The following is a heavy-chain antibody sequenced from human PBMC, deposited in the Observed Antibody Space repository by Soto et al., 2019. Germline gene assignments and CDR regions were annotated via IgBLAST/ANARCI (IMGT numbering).Heavy chain of an antibody. CDR2: ISSRSDSI. J-gene: IGHJ6*02. CDR1: GFIFTSYS. D-gene: IGHD2-21*02. CDR3: ARDETAWPLAYGLDV. V-gene: IGHV3-21*01. Sequence: PGGSLRLSCAASGFIFTSYSMVWVRQAPGKGLEWVSSISSRSDSIYYADSVKGRFTISRDNAQNSVSLQMDSLRAEDTAVYYCARDETAWPLAYGLDVWGQGTTVTVSS.